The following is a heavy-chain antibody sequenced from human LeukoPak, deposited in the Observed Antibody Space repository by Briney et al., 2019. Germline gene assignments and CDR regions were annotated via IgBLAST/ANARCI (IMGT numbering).Heavy chain of an antibody. CDR1: GFTYDDYA. D-gene: IGHD3-22*01. Sequence: GGSQRLSCAASGFTYDDYARHWVRQAPGKGLEWVSGVSWNGGSTGYADSVKGRFTISRDNAKNSLYLQMNSLRAEDTALYYCAKDMTNYYDSSGYDNAFDIWGQGTMVTVSS. CDR2: VSWNGGST. V-gene: IGHV3-9*01. J-gene: IGHJ3*02. CDR3: AKDMTNYYDSSGYDNAFDI.